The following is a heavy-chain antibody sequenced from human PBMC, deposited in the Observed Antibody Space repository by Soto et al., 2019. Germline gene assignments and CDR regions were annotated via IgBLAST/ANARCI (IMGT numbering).Heavy chain of an antibody. V-gene: IGHV3-15*01. Sequence: GGSLRLSCAASGFTFSKAWMSWVRQAPGKGLEWVGRIKSKTDGGTTDYAAPVKVRFTISRDDSKNTLYLQMNSLRAEDTAIYYCARGGSYYDDTSGYYPYWGQGTLVTVS. CDR1: GFTFSKAW. D-gene: IGHD3-22*01. CDR2: IKSKTDGGTT. CDR3: ARGGSYYDDTSGYYPY. J-gene: IGHJ4*02.